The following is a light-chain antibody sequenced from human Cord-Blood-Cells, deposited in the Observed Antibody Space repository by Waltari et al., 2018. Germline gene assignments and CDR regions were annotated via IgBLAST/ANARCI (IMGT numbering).Light chain of an antibody. CDR2: DVS. CDR1: SIDAGGYNY. Sequence: QSALTQPASVSGSPGQSITISCTGTSIDAGGYNYVSWYQQHPGKGPKLMIYDVSKRPSGVSNRFSGSKSGNTASLTISGLQAEDEADYYCSSYTSSSTYVFGTGTKVTVL. CDR3: SSYTSSSTYV. J-gene: IGLJ1*01. V-gene: IGLV2-14*01.